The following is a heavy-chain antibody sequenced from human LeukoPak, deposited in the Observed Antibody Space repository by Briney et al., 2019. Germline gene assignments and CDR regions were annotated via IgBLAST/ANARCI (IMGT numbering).Heavy chain of an antibody. V-gene: IGHV1-18*01. CDR2: ISAYNGNT. D-gene: IGHD6-13*01. CDR1: GYTFTSYT. CDR3: ARDLEAAAAEPRTQPLDY. Sequence: ASVKVSCKASGYTFTSYTISWVRQAPGQGLEWMGWISAYNGNTNYAQKFQGRVTMTTDTPTSTAYMELRSLRSDDTAVYYCARDLEAAAAEPRTQPLDYWGQGTLVTVSS. J-gene: IGHJ4*02.